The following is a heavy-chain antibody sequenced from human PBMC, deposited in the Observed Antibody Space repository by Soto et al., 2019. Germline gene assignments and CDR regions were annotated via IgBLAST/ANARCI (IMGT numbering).Heavy chain of an antibody. D-gene: IGHD3-9*01. Sequence: EVQLVESGGGLVQPGGSLRLSCAASGFTFSSYSMNWVRQAPGKGLEWVSGISESGGSTQYADSVKGRLTISRDNSKNTLFLHMNSLRAEDTAVYYCSRRDFLTGSTYFFDSWGQGTLVTVSS. V-gene: IGHV3-23*04. CDR1: GFTFSSYS. CDR3: SRRDFLTGSTYFFDS. J-gene: IGHJ4*02. CDR2: ISESGGST.